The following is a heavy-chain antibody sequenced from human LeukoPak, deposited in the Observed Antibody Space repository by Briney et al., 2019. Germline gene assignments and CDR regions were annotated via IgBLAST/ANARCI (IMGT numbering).Heavy chain of an antibody. CDR3: ARDRYGDYVSAFDI. J-gene: IGHJ3*02. Sequence: PGGSLRLSCAASGFTFGSYSMNWVRQAPGKGLEWVSSISSSSSYIYYADSVKGRFTISRDNAKNSLYLQMNSLRAEDTAVYYCARDRYGDYVSAFDIWGQGTMVTVSS. V-gene: IGHV3-21*01. CDR2: ISSSSSYI. CDR1: GFTFGSYS. D-gene: IGHD4-17*01.